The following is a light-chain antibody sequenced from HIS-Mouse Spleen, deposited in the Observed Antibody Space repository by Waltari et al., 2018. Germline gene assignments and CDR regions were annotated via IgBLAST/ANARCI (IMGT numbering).Light chain of an antibody. V-gene: IGLV3-10*01. CDR2: EDS. Sequence: SYELTQPPSVSVSPGQTARITRSGDALPKKYAYWYQQKSGQAPVLVICEDSKRPSGIPTLFSGSSSGTMATLTISGAQVEDEADYYCYSTDSSCNHRVFGGGTKLTVL. CDR1: ALPKKY. J-gene: IGLJ2*01. CDR3: YSTDSSCNHRV.